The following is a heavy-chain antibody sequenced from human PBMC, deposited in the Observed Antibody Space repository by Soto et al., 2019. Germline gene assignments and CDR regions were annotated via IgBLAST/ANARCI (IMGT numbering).Heavy chain of an antibody. Sequence: EVQLVESGGGLVQPGGSLRLSCAASGFTVSSNYMSWVRQAPGKGLEWVSVIYSGGSTYYADSVKGRFTISRYNSKNMLYLQMNSLRAEDTAVYYCARIDPLTMVRGVTQWEYGMDVWGQGTTVTVSS. CDR1: GFTVSSNY. CDR3: ARIDPLTMVRGVTQWEYGMDV. CDR2: IYSGGST. V-gene: IGHV3-66*01. J-gene: IGHJ6*02. D-gene: IGHD3-10*01.